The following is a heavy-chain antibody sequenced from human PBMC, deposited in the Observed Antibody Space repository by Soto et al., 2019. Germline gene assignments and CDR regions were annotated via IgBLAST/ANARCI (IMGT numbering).Heavy chain of an antibody. V-gene: IGHV4-39*02. CDR1: GGSISSSSYY. Sequence: QLQLQESGPGLVKPSETLSLTCTVSGGSISSSSYYWGWIRQPPGKGLEWIGSIYYSGSTYYNPSLTSRVTISVDTSKNHFSLKLSSVTAADTAVYYCARRLYYDSSGFEGGGMDVWGQGTTVTVSS. D-gene: IGHD3-22*01. CDR2: IYYSGST. J-gene: IGHJ6*02. CDR3: ARRLYYDSSGFEGGGMDV.